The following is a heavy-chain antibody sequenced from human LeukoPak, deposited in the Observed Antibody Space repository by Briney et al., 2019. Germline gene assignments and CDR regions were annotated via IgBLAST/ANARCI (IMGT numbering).Heavy chain of an antibody. Sequence: GGSLRLSCAASGLTFSSYGMSWVRQAPGKGLEWISGTSGSGGSTYYANSVKGRFTISRDNSKNTLYLEMNSLRAEDTAVYYCAKNGGSQCYSHLDYWGRGSLVTVSS. V-gene: IGHV3-23*01. CDR3: AKNGGSQCYSHLDY. CDR2: TSGSGGST. D-gene: IGHD2-15*01. J-gene: IGHJ4*02. CDR1: GLTFSSYG.